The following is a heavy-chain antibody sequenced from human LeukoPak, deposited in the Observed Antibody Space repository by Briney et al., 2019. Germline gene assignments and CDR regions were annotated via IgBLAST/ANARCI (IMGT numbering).Heavy chain of an antibody. Sequence: PGGSLRLSCAASGFTFSSYAMSWVRQAPGKGLEWVSAISGSGGSTYYADSVKGRFTISRDNSKNTLYLQMNSLRAEDTAVYYCAKKKRIVVVPAAADYWGQGTLVTVSS. D-gene: IGHD2-2*01. J-gene: IGHJ4*02. CDR3: AKKKRIVVVPAAADY. CDR2: ISGSGGST. CDR1: GFTFSSYA. V-gene: IGHV3-23*01.